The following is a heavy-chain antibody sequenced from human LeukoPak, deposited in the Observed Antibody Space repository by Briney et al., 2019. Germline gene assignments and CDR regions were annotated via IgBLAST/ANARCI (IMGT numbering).Heavy chain of an antibody. CDR1: GYTFTGYY. D-gene: IGHD3-10*01. CDR3: ARVAEWFGELLEHFDY. V-gene: IGHV1-2*06. J-gene: IGHJ4*02. Sequence: ASVKVSCKASGYTFTGYYMHWVRQAPGQGLEWMGRINPNSGGTNYAQKFQGRVTMTRDTSISTAYMELRRLSSDDTAVYYCARVAEWFGELLEHFDYWGQGTLVTVSS. CDR2: INPNSGGT.